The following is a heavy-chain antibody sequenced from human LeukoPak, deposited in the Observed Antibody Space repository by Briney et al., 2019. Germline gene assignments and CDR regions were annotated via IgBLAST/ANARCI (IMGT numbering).Heavy chain of an antibody. V-gene: IGHV5-51*01. CDR2: IFPGDSDT. CDR3: ARSNYMDY. Sequence: GESLKISCKTSGYSFSTYWIGWVRQLPGKGLEWMGIIFPGDSDTTYSPSFQGQVTISADESISTVYLQWSSLKASDTAMYYCARSNYMDYWGQGTLVTVSS. CDR1: GYSFSTYW. J-gene: IGHJ4*02.